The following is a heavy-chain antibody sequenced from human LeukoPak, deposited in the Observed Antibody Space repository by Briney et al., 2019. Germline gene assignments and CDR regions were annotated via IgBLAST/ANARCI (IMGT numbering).Heavy chain of an antibody. D-gene: IGHD5-18*01. J-gene: IGHJ4*02. CDR1: GFTFSSYS. CDR3: ARERHSYGLDFDY. Sequence: GGSLGLSCAASGFTFSSYSMNWVRQAPGKGLEWVSSISSSSSYIYYADSVKGRFTISRDNAKNSLYLQMNSLRAEDTAVYYCARERHSYGLDFDYWGQGTLVTVSS. V-gene: IGHV3-21*01. CDR2: ISSSSSYI.